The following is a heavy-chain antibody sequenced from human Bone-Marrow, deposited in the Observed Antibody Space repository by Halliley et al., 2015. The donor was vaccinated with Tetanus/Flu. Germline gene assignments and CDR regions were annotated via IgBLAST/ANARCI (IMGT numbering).Heavy chain of an antibody. D-gene: IGHD6-13*01. CDR3: ARGRIAAAGPGTFYFDF. J-gene: IGHJ4*02. V-gene: IGHV3-33*01. CDR2: WNDGSKK. Sequence: WNDGSKKYYADPVKGRFTISRDNSKNALYVQMTSLRAGDTGVYYCARGRIAAAGPGTFYFDFWGQGTLVTVSS.